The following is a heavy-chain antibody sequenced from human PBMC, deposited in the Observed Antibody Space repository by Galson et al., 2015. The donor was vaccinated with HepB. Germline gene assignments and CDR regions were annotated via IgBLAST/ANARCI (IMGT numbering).Heavy chain of an antibody. J-gene: IGHJ4*02. Sequence: SLRLSCAASGFTFSSYSMNWVRQAPGKGLEWVSSISSSSSYIYYADSVKGRFTISRDNAKNSLYLQMNSLRAEDTAVYYCARERAYYDSSGYAYWGQGTLVTVSS. D-gene: IGHD3-22*01. CDR1: GFTFSSYS. CDR2: ISSSSSYI. CDR3: ARERAYYDSSGYAY. V-gene: IGHV3-21*01.